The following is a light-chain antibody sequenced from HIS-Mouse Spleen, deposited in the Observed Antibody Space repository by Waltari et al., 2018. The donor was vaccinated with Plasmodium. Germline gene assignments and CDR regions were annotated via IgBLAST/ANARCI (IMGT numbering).Light chain of an antibody. V-gene: IGLV2-23*03. CDR3: CSYAGSSTFV. CDR2: EGC. CDR1: SSDVGSYNL. J-gene: IGLJ3*02. Sequence: QSALTQPASVSGSPGQSITISCTGTSSDVGSYNLVSWYQQHPGKAPKLMIYEGCKRPSGVSNRFSGSKSVNTASLTISGLQAEDEADYYCCSYAGSSTFVFGGGTKLTVL.